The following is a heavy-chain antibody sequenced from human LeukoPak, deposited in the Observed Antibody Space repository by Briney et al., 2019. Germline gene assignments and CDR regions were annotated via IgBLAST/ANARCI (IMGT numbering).Heavy chain of an antibody. CDR2: ISSRSNYI. V-gene: IGHV3-21*01. CDR3: ARVEGARFDY. J-gene: IGHJ4*02. CDR1: GFTFSSYT. Sequence: GGSLRLSCAASGFTFSSYTMNWVRQAPGKGLEWVSSISSRSNYIYYADSVKGRFTISRDNAKNSLYLQMNSLRAEDTAVYYCARVEGARFDYWGQGTLVTVSS. D-gene: IGHD1-26*01.